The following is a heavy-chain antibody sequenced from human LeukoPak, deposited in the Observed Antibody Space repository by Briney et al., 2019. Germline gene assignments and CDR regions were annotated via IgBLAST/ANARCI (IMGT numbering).Heavy chain of an antibody. J-gene: IGHJ4*02. D-gene: IGHD6-19*01. CDR3: AKNYGYGSGWSTFDY. CDR1: GFTFSSYG. Sequence: GGSLRLSCAASGFTFSSYGIHWVRQAPGKGLEWVAFIRFDGSNKYYADSVKGRFTISRDNSKNTLYLQMNSLRTEDTSVYYCAKNYGYGSGWSTFDYWGQGTLVTVSS. CDR2: IRFDGSNK. V-gene: IGHV3-30*02.